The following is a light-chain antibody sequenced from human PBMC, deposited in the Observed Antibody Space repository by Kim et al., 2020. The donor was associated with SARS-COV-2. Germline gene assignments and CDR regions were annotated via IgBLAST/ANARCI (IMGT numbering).Light chain of an antibody. Sequence: EIVLTQSPATLSLSPGDRATVSCRASQSVSSYLAWYQQKPGQAPRLLIYDASNRATGIPARFSGSGSGTDFTLTISSLEPEDFAVYYCHQRAYWPLTFGGGTKVDIK. CDR3: HQRAYWPLT. J-gene: IGKJ4*01. CDR2: DAS. CDR1: QSVSSY. V-gene: IGKV3-11*01.